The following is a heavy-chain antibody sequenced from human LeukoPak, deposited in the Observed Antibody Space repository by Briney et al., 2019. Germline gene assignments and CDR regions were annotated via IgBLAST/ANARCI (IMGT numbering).Heavy chain of an antibody. V-gene: IGHV3-9*01. D-gene: IGHD6-19*01. CDR1: GFTFDNYA. CDR2: ISWNSGTI. CDR3: ARVYKDRSLAGKKEFFQH. J-gene: IGHJ1*01. Sequence: HTGGSLRLSCAASGFTFDNYAMNWVRQVPGKGLEWISLISWNSGTIGYADSVKGRFTISRDNANNFLYLQMNSLRAEDTALYYCARVYKDRSLAGKKEFFQHWGQGTLVTVSS.